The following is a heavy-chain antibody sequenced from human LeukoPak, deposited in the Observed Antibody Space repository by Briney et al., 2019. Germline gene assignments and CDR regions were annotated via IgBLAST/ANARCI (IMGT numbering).Heavy chain of an antibody. D-gene: IGHD3-10*01. CDR3: ASRSVLLWFGDQPYFDS. Sequence: PSETLSLTCAVYGGSFSGYYWSWIRQPPGKGLEWIGEINHSGSTNYNPSLKSRVTISVDTSKNQFSLKLSSVTAADTAVYYCASRSVLLWFGDQPYFDSWGQGTLVTVSS. CDR2: INHSGST. V-gene: IGHV4-34*01. J-gene: IGHJ4*02. CDR1: GGSFSGYY.